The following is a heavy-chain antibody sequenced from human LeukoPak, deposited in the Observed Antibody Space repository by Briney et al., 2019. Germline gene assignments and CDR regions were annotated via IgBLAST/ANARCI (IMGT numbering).Heavy chain of an antibody. CDR2: IYYSGST. CDR3: ARERGRVIDY. V-gene: IGHV4-31*03. Sequence: PSETLSLTCTVSGGSISSGGYYWSWIRQHPGKGLEWNGYIYYSGSTYYNPSLKSRVTISVDTSKNQFSLKLSSVTAADTAVYYCARERGRVIDYWGQGTLVTVSS. CDR1: GGSISSGGYY. J-gene: IGHJ4*02. D-gene: IGHD2-8*01.